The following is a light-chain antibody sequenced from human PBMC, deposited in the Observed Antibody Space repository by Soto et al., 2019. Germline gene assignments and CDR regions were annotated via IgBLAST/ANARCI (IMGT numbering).Light chain of an antibody. V-gene: IGLV2-11*01. CDR3: CSYAGRQRV. CDR1: SSDIGAFNY. Sequence: QSALTQPASVSGSPGQSITISCTGSSSDIGAFNYVAWYQQHPGKAPQLIIFDVNKRPSGVPDRFSGSKSGNTASLTISGLQTEDEADYHCCSYAGRQRVFGGGTRLTVL. J-gene: IGLJ3*02. CDR2: DVN.